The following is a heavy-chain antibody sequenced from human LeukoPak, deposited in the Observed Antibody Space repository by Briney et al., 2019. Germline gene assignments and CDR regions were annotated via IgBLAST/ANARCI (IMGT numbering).Heavy chain of an antibody. CDR3: AREANSPTARYWYFDL. CDR1: GGSGSSYY. CDR2: VYYSGST. D-gene: IGHD2-21*01. Sequence: PWETLALTCTVSGGSGSSYYWSWMRQSPGKGLEWIGYVYYSGSTNYNPALKSRVTISLDTSENQFSLKLSSVTAASTAVYYCAREANSPTARYWYFDLWGRGTPVTVSS. V-gene: IGHV4-59*02. J-gene: IGHJ2*01.